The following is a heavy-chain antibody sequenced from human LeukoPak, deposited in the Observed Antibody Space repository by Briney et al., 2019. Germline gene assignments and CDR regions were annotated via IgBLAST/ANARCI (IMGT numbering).Heavy chain of an antibody. CDR2: NYPGDSDT. Sequence: ESLKISWKGPGYSLTSYWIDLVRQMPREGLEWRGINYPGDSDTRYSPSFQGQVTISADKSISTAYLQWRSPKASDTAMYYCARHITGSFDYWGQGTLVTVSS. J-gene: IGHJ4*02. CDR1: GYSLTSYW. D-gene: IGHD1-20*01. CDR3: ARHITGSFDY. V-gene: IGHV5-51*01.